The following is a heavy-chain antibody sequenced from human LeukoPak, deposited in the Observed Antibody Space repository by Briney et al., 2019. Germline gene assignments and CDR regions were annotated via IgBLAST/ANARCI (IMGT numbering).Heavy chain of an antibody. D-gene: IGHD2-15*01. V-gene: IGHV1-2*02. CDR2: INPNSGGT. CDR3: ASVRGYCSGGSCYPDAFDI. J-gene: IGHJ3*02. CDR1: GYTFTGYY. Sequence: ASVNVSCKASGYTFTGYYMHWVRQAPGQGLEWMGWINPNSGGTNYAQKCQGRVTMTRDTSISTAYMELSRLRSDDTAVYYCASVRGYCSGGSCYPDAFDIWGQGTMVTVSS.